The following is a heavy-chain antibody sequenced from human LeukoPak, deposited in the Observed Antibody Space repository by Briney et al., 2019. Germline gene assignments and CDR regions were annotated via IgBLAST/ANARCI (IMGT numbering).Heavy chain of an antibody. CDR3: VRWRRAQSEFDY. CDR1: GFIFSRDS. CDR2: LKESGIEK. D-gene: IGHD3-3*01. V-gene: IGHV3-7*01. Sequence: PGGSLRLSCADPGFIFSRDSMAWVRQAPGKGLEFVAHLKESGIEKDNVDSVEGGFTISRDNAENSLYLEMNSLRADDTALYFCVRWRRAQSEFDYWGQGTQVTVSS. J-gene: IGHJ4*02.